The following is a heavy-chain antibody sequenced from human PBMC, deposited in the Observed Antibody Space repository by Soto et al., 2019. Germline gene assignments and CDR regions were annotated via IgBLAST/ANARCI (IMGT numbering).Heavy chain of an antibody. CDR3: ARSPHWLWPKYYFDY. Sequence: GGSLRLSCAASGFTFSSYWMSWVRQAPGKGLEWVANIKQDGSEKYYVDSVKGRFTISRDNAKNSLYLQMNSLRAEDTAVYYCARSPHWLWPKYYFDYWGQGTLVTVSS. CDR1: GFTFSSYW. J-gene: IGHJ4*02. CDR2: IKQDGSEK. V-gene: IGHV3-7*01. D-gene: IGHD2-8*02.